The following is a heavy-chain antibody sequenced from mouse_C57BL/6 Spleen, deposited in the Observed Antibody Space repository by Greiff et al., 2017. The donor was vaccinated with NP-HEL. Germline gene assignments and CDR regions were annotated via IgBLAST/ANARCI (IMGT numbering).Heavy chain of an antibody. CDR2: IYPGDGDT. CDR3: ARSLYYYGSSPFAY. CDR1: GYAFSSSW. V-gene: IGHV1-82*01. J-gene: IGHJ3*01. D-gene: IGHD1-1*01. Sequence: VQLQQSGPELVKPGASVKISCKASGYAFSSSWMNWVKQRPGKGLEWIGRIYPGDGDTNYNGKFKGKATLTADKSSSTAYMQLISLTSEDSAVYFCARSLYYYGSSPFAYWGQGTLVTVSA.